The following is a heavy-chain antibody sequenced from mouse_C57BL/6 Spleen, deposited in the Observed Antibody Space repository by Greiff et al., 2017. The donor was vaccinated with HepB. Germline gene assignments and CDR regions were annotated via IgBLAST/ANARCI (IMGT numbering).Heavy chain of an antibody. D-gene: IGHD1-1*01. V-gene: IGHV1-82*01. CDR2: IYPGDGDT. CDR3: ASRLLRTFDY. J-gene: IGHJ2*01. Sequence: QVQLKESGPELVKPGASVKISCKASGYAFSSSWMNWVKQRPGKGLEWIGRIYPGDGDTNYNGKFKGKATLTADKSSSTAYMQLSSLTSEDSAVYFCASRLLRTFDYWGQGTTLTVSS. CDR1: GYAFSSSW.